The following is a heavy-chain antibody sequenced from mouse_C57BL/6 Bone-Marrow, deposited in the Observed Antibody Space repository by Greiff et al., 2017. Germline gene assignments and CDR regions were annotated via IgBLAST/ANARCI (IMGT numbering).Heavy chain of an antibody. J-gene: IGHJ4*01. CDR1: GFTFSDYY. CDR2: INYDGSST. Sequence: EVQVVESEGGLVQPGSSMKLSCTASGFTFSDYYMAWVRQVPEKGLEWVANINYDGSSTYYLDSLKSRFIISRDNAKNILYLQMSSLKSEDTATYYCARYHYYAMDYWGQGTSVTVSS. CDR3: ARYHYYAMDY. V-gene: IGHV5-16*01.